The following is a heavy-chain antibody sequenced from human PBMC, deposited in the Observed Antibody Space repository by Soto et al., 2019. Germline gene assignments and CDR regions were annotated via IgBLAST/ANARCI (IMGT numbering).Heavy chain of an antibody. D-gene: IGHD2-8*02. V-gene: IGHV1-3*01. CDR2: INAGNGNT. CDR1: GYTYTSYP. Sequence: ASVNVSCKASGYTYTSYPMHWVRQAPGQRLEWMGWINAGNGNTKYSQKFQGRVTITRDTSASTAYMELSSLRSEDTAVYYCTRGTAKGAFDIWCQGPMVTV. J-gene: IGHJ3*02. CDR3: TRGTAKGAFDI.